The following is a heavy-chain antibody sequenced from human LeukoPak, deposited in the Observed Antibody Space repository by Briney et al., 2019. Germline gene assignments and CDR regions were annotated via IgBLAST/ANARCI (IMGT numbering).Heavy chain of an antibody. D-gene: IGHD6-13*01. Sequence: QPGGSLRLSCAASGFTFSSYSMNWVRQAPGKGLEWVSSISSSSSYIYYADSMKGRFTISRDNSKNTLYLQMNSLRAEDTAVYYCAKGGYSSLTGGYYGMDVWGQGTTVTVSS. CDR3: AKGGYSSLTGGYYGMDV. V-gene: IGHV3-21*04. J-gene: IGHJ6*02. CDR2: ISSSSSYI. CDR1: GFTFSSYS.